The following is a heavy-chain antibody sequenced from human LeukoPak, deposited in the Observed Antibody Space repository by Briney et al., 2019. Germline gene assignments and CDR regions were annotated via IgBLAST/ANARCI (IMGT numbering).Heavy chain of an antibody. Sequence: SQTLSLTCTVSGGSISSGGYYWSWIRQHPGKGLEWIGNIYSSGSTYYNPSLKSRVTISVDTSKNQFSLKLSSVTAADTAVYYCARERYSRYDFWSGYYDYWGQGTLVTVSS. CDR1: GGSISSGGYY. J-gene: IGHJ4*02. CDR2: IYSSGST. D-gene: IGHD3-3*01. V-gene: IGHV4-31*03. CDR3: ARERYSRYDFWSGYYDY.